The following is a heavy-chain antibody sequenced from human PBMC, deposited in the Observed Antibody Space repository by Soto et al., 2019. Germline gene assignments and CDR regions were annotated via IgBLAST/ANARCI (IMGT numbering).Heavy chain of an antibody. V-gene: IGHV4-59*01. Sequence: LCGGSISSYYWSWIRQPPGKGLEWIGYIYYSGSTNYNPSLKSRVTISVDTSKNQFSLKLSSVTAADTAVYYCARDMTPITMFRGVYGYYGMDVWGQGTTVTVSS. CDR1: GGSISSYY. D-gene: IGHD3-10*01. CDR3: ARDMTPITMFRGVYGYYGMDV. CDR2: IYYSGST. J-gene: IGHJ6*02.